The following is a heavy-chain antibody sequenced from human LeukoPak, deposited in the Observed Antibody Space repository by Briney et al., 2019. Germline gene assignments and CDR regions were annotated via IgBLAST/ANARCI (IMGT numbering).Heavy chain of an antibody. V-gene: IGHV4-59*12. J-gene: IGHJ4*02. CDR2: IHSSGST. Sequence: SETLSLTCTVSGVSIISYYWSWIRQPPGKGLEWIAFIHSSGSTGYNPSLKSRFTLSLDTSKNHFSLKVTSMTAADTGVYYCARSLPGAIGAADFWGQGTLVTVSS. D-gene: IGHD6-13*01. CDR1: GVSIISYY. CDR3: ARSLPGAIGAADF.